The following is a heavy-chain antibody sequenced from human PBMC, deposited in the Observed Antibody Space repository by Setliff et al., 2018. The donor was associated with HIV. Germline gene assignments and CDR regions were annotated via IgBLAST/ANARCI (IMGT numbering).Heavy chain of an antibody. D-gene: IGHD3-3*01. Sequence: PSETLSLTCTVSGGSMSSSGPGYYWGWVRQTPGGGLEWIGSVYYRGRTYYNPSLESRVTISVDTSKNQLSLRLTSMAAADTAMYYCARSQPDTIFGVVTFDCWGQGKMVTVSS. CDR3: ARSQPDTIFGVVTFDC. CDR1: GGSMSSSGPGYY. V-gene: IGHV4-39*01. J-gene: IGHJ4*02. CDR2: VYYRGRT.